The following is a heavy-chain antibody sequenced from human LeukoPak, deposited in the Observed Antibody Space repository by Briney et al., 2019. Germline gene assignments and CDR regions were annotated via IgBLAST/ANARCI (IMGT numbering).Heavy chain of an antibody. CDR1: GYTFTGYY. CDR3: ARVRDAYSPFDY. J-gene: IGHJ4*02. Sequence: ASVKVSCKASGYTFTGYYMHWVRQAPGQGLEWMGWINPNSGGTNYAQKFQGRVTMTRDTSISTAYMELSRLRSDDTAVYYCARVRDAYSPFDYWGQGTLVTVSS. D-gene: IGHD3-16*01. V-gene: IGHV1-2*02. CDR2: INPNSGGT.